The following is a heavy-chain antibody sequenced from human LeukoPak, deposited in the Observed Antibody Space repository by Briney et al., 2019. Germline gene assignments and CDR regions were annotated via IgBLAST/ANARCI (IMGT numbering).Heavy chain of an antibody. D-gene: IGHD5-18*01. Sequence: GGSLRLSCAASGFTFSSYGMHWVRQAPGKGLEWVAAISYDGRNKEYVDSVKGRFTISRDNSKNTLYLQMNSLRAEDTAVYNCAKDRGYSHGFDYWGQGTLVTVSS. CDR3: AKDRGYSHGFDY. J-gene: IGHJ4*02. V-gene: IGHV3-30*18. CDR1: GFTFSSYG. CDR2: ISYDGRNK.